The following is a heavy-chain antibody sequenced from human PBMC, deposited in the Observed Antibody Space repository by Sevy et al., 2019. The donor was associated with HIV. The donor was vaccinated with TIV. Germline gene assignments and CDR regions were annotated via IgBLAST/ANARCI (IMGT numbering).Heavy chain of an antibody. CDR3: ARKDSSSWGYFDY. D-gene: IGHD6-6*01. CDR1: GFTVSSNY. CDR2: IYSGGST. V-gene: IGHV3-53*01. Sequence: GGSLRLSCAASGFTVSSNYMSWVRQAPGKGLEWVSVIYSGGSTYYADSVKGRFTISRDNSKNTLYLQMNSLRAEDTAVYYCARKDSSSWGYFDYWVQGTLVTVSS. J-gene: IGHJ4*02.